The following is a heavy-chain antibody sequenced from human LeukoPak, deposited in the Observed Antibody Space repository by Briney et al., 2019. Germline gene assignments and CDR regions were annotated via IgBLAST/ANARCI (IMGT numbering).Heavy chain of an antibody. V-gene: IGHV4-4*08. CDR2: IYTSGST. D-gene: IGHD4-11*01. CDR1: GGSISSYY. Sequence: PSETLSLTCTVSGGSISSYYWSWIRQPPGKGLEWIGRIYTSGSTNYNPSLKSRVTISVDTSKNQFSLKLSSVTAADTAVYYCARDLGGLYSNYEGSLYWGQGTLVTVSS. CDR3: ARDLGGLYSNYEGSLY. J-gene: IGHJ4*02.